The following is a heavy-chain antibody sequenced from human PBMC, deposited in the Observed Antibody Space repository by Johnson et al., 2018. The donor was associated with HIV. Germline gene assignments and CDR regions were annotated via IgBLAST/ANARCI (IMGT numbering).Heavy chain of an antibody. CDR2: ISYDGSNK. D-gene: IGHD2-21*01. V-gene: IGHV3-30*04. CDR3: ARAGVVFSTASHDAFDI. Sequence: QVQLVESGGGLVQPGGSLRLSCAASGFTFSSYAMHWVRQAPGKGLEWVAVISYDGSNKYYADSVKGRFPISRDNSKNTLYLQMNSLRAEDKAVYYCARAGVVFSTASHDAFDIWGQGTMVTVSS. CDR1: GFTFSSYA. J-gene: IGHJ3*02.